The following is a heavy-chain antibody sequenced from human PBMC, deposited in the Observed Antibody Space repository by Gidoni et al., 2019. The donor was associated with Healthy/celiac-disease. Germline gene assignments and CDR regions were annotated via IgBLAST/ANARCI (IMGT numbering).Heavy chain of an antibody. CDR1: GGTFSSYT. J-gene: IGHJ4*02. CDR2: IIPILGIA. V-gene: IGHV1-69*02. D-gene: IGHD3-9*01. CDR3: ARGTYYDILTGYSVWYYFDY. Sequence: QVQLVQPGAEVKKPGSSVKVSCKASGGTFSSYTISWVRQAPGQGLEWMGRIIPILGIANCAQKFQGRVTITADKSTSTAYMELSSLRSEDTAVYYCARGTYYDILTGYSVWYYFDYWGQGTLVTVSS.